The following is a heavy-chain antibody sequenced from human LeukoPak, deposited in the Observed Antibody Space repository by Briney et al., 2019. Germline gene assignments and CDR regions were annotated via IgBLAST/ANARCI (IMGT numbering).Heavy chain of an antibody. Sequence: PGGSLRLPCAASGFTFDDYGMSWVRQAPGKGLEWVSGINWNGGSTGYADSVKGRFTISRDNAKNSLYLQMNSLRAEDTALYYCASGSGSGYYYFVYWGQGTLVTVSS. J-gene: IGHJ4*02. CDR3: ASGSGSGYYYFVY. CDR2: INWNGGST. V-gene: IGHV3-20*04. CDR1: GFTFDDYG. D-gene: IGHD3-22*01.